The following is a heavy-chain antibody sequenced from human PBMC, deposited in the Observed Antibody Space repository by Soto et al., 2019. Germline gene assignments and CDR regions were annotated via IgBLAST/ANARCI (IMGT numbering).Heavy chain of an antibody. J-gene: IGHJ6*02. CDR1: GGSISSSNW. D-gene: IGHD3-9*01. CDR3: ARGRRYDILTGYYHYYYGMDV. Sequence: SETLSLTCAVSGGSISSSNWWSWVRQPPGKGLEWIGEIYHSGSTDYNPSLKSRVTISVDKSKNQFSLKLSSVTAADTAVYYCARGRRYDILTGYYHYYYGMDVWGQGTTVTVSS. CDR2: IYHSGST. V-gene: IGHV4-4*02.